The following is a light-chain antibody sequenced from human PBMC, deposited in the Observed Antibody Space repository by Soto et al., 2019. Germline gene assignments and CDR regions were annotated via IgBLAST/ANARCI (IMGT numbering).Light chain of an antibody. CDR1: QTVSSNF. V-gene: IGKV3-20*01. CDR3: QQYGSSPET. Sequence: EMVLTQSPDTLSLSPGERATLSCRASQTVSSNFLAWYQQRPGQAPRLLIYGASSRATGIPDRFSGSGSGTDFTLTISRLEPEDLAVYYCQQYGSSPETFGQGTKVDNK. J-gene: IGKJ1*01. CDR2: GAS.